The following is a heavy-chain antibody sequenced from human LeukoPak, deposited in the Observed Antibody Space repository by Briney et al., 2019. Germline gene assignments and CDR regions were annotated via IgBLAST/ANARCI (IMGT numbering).Heavy chain of an antibody. Sequence: GGSLRLSCAASGFTFSSYAMSWVRQAPGKGLEWVSYISSSSGTIYYADSVKGRFTISRDNVKNSLYLQMNSLRDEDTAVYFCAREGGGVWGRNAFDIWGQGSMVTVSS. CDR3: AREGGGVWGRNAFDI. CDR1: GFTFSSYA. V-gene: IGHV3-48*02. D-gene: IGHD3-16*01. CDR2: ISSSSGTI. J-gene: IGHJ3*02.